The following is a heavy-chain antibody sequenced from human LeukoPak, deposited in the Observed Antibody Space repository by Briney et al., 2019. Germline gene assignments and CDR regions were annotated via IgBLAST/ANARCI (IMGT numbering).Heavy chain of an antibody. CDR1: GGSFSGYY. V-gene: IGHV4-34*01. Sequence: SENLSLTCAVYGGSFSGYYWSWIRQPPGKGLEWIGEINHSGSTNYNPSLKSRVTISVDTSKNQFSLKLSSVTAADTAVYYCARGVPIDYWGQGTLVTVSS. J-gene: IGHJ4*02. CDR3: ARGVPIDY. D-gene: IGHD6-6*01. CDR2: INHSGST.